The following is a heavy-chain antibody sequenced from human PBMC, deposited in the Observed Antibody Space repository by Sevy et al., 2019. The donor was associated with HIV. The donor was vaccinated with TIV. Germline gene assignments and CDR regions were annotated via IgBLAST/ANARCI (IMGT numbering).Heavy chain of an antibody. D-gene: IGHD6-13*01. Sequence: SETLSLTCTVSGGSISSYYWSWIRQPPGKGLEWIGYIYYSGSTNYNPSLKSRVTISVDTSKNQFSLKLSSVTAADTAVYYGARERIIAAAGTTDYYYYGMDVWGQGTTVTVSS. CDR2: IYYSGST. CDR3: ARERIIAAAGTTDYYYYGMDV. V-gene: IGHV4-59*01. CDR1: GGSISSYY. J-gene: IGHJ6*02.